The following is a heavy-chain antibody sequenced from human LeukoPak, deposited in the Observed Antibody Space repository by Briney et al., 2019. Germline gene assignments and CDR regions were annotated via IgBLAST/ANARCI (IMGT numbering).Heavy chain of an antibody. CDR2: INHSGST. J-gene: IGHJ4*02. Sequence: SETLSLTCAVYGGSFSGYYWSWIRQPPGKGLEWIGEINHSGSTNYNPSLKSRVTISVDTSKNQFSLKLSSVTAADTAVYFCASAYGSGNYRYYFGYWGQGTLVTVSS. V-gene: IGHV4-34*01. CDR3: ASAYGSGNYRYYFGY. CDR1: GGSFSGYY. D-gene: IGHD3-10*01.